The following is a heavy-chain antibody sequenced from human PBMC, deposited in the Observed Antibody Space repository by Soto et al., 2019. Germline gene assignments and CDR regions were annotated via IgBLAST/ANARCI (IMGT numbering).Heavy chain of an antibody. Sequence: EVQLVESGGGLVQPGGSLRLSCVVSGLTFSNDWMSWVRQAPGKGLEWGANINQDGSESYYVDSVKGRFTISRDNAKNSLYLQMTSLRAEDTAVYYCARPARECSSPGCANWGQGTLVTVSS. D-gene: IGHD2-2*01. J-gene: IGHJ4*02. CDR1: GLTFSNDW. CDR2: INQDGSES. CDR3: ARPARECSSPGCAN. V-gene: IGHV3-7*01.